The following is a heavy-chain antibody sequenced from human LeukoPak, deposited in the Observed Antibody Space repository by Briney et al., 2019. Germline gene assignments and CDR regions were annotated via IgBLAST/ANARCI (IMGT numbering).Heavy chain of an antibody. D-gene: IGHD3-10*01. V-gene: IGHV3-23*01. CDR1: GFTVSDYY. CDR3: AKVGLHYCSGSYTPYYYYGMDV. Sequence: GVSLRRSCAGSGFTVSDYYMNWVRQAPGKGLEWVSGISGSSGSKDYAASVKGTISTSKHNSKDTLTLQINSMRAEDTAVYYSAKVGLHYCSGSYTPYYYYGMDVWGQGTTVTVSS. J-gene: IGHJ6*02. CDR2: ISGSSGSK.